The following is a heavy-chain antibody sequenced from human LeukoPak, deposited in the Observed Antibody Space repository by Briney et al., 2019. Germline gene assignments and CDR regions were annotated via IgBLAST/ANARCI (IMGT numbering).Heavy chain of an antibody. J-gene: IGHJ4*02. D-gene: IGHD6-13*01. CDR2: ISSTSSYI. CDR1: GFSFSGYS. Sequence: GGSLRLSCAASGFSFSGYSMNWVRHAPGKGLEWVSSISSTSSYIYYADSVKGRFTISRDNAKNSLFLQMNNLRAEDAAVYFCARDGRSTWYEDSWGQGTLVTVSS. CDR3: ARDGRSTWYEDS. V-gene: IGHV3-21*01.